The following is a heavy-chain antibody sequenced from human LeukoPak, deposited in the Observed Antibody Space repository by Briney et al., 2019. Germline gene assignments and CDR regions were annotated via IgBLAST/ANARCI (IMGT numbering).Heavy chain of an antibody. CDR1: GGSVSSHY. CDR3: ASLLWFGESFYFDY. Sequence: SETLSLTCTVSGGSVSSHYWSWIRQPPGKGLEWIGYIYYSGSTNSNPPLKSRVTLSVDTSKNQLSLKLSSVTAADTAVYYCASLLWFGESFYFDYWGQGTLVTVSS. J-gene: IGHJ4*02. D-gene: IGHD3-10*01. V-gene: IGHV4-59*02. CDR2: IYYSGST.